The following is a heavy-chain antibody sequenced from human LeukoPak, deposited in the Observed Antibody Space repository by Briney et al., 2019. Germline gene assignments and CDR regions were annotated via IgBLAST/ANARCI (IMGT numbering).Heavy chain of an antibody. D-gene: IGHD2-15*01. Sequence: SETGSLTCTVSGGSIGNYYWSWVRQPPGKGLEWIAYIDYSGSTRYNPSLQSRVSISVDTSKNQFSLRLSSVTAADSAVYYCARSALGFCSGGTCPYYFDHWGQGNRVTVFS. CDR3: ARSALGFCSGGTCPYYFDH. J-gene: IGHJ4*02. CDR2: IDYSGST. CDR1: GGSIGNYY. V-gene: IGHV4-59*01.